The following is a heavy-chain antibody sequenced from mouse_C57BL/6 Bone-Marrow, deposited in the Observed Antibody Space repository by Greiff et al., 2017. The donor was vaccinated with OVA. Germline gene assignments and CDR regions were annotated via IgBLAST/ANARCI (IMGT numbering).Heavy chain of an antibody. Sequence: ESGPGLVKPSQSLSLTCSVTGYSITSCYYWNWIRQFPGNKLEWMGYISYDGSNNYNPSLKNRISITRDTSKNQFFLKLNSVTTEDTATYDCARDYYGSSFLDYWGQGTTLTVSS. CDR3: ARDYYGSSFLDY. CDR1: GYSITSCYY. CDR2: ISYDGSN. D-gene: IGHD1-1*01. J-gene: IGHJ2*01. V-gene: IGHV3-6*01.